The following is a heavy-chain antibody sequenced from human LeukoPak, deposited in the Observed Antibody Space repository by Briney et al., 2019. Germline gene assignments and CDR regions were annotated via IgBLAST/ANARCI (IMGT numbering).Heavy chain of an antibody. J-gene: IGHJ4*02. CDR1: GFTFSTYG. CDR2: ISYDGTNK. CDR3: ARAGRIGAAGLFDS. Sequence: GGSLRLSCAASGFTFSTYGIHWVRQAPGKGLEWVAVISYDGTNKYYADSVKGRFTISRDNSKNTLYLQMNSLRAEDTAVYYCARAGRIGAAGLFDSWGQGTLVTVSS. D-gene: IGHD6-13*01. V-gene: IGHV3-30*03.